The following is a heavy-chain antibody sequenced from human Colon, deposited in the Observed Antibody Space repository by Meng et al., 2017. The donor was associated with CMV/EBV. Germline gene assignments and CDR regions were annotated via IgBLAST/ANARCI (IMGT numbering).Heavy chain of an antibody. CDR1: GYTLTELS. V-gene: IGHV1-18*01. CDR2: ISAYNGNT. Sequence: ASVKVSCKVSGYTLTELSMHWVRQAPGQGLEWMGWISAYNGNTNYAQKFQGRVTMTTDIATSTAYMELRSLRSDDTAMYYCAKDRSSSDYWGQGTLVTVSS. J-gene: IGHJ4*02. CDR3: AKDRSSSDY. D-gene: IGHD6-6*01.